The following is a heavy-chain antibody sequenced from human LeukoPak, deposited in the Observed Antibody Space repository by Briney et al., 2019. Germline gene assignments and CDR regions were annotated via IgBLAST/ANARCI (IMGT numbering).Heavy chain of an antibody. J-gene: IGHJ6*02. D-gene: IGHD3-16*01. CDR2: ITHNGTA. CDR3: VRGFLGLNGGI. V-gene: IGHV4-34*01. CDR1: GGSFSGYY. Sequence: SETLSLICGVSGGSFSGYYCNWIRQAPGKGLEWIGEITHNGTASSNPSLKSRVTISVDTSRSRFSLKLNSATAADTAVYYCVRGFLGLNGGIWGQGTTVTVSS.